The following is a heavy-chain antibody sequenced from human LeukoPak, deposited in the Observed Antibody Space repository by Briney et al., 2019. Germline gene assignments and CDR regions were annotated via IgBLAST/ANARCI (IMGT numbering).Heavy chain of an antibody. V-gene: IGHV3-7*03. J-gene: IGHJ4*02. CDR2: TKRDGSET. CDR3: ASLDTAMVTWRDN. CDR1: GFIFSSQW. D-gene: IGHD5-18*01. Sequence: GGSLRLSCEASGFIFSSQWMSWVRQAPGKGLEWVANTKRDGSETYYVNSVKGRFTISRDNAKNSLFLQMNSLRVEDTAVYYCASLDTAMVTWRDNWGQGTLVTVSS.